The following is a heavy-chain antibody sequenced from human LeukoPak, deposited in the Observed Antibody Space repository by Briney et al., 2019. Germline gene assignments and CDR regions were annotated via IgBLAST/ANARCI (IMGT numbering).Heavy chain of an antibody. D-gene: IGHD3-10*01. CDR1: GGSISNYY. Sequence: PSETLSLTCTVPGGSISNYYWSWIRQHPGKGLEWIGYIYYSGNTYYNPSLESRIIISIDTSKSQFSLKLSSVTAADTAFYYCARMSGSGLTDYWGQGTLVTVSS. CDR2: IYYSGNT. CDR3: ARMSGSGLTDY. J-gene: IGHJ4*02. V-gene: IGHV4-59*06.